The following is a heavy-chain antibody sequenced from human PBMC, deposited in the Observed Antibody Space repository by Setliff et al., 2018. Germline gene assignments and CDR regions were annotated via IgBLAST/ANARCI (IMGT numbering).Heavy chain of an antibody. J-gene: IGHJ4*02. CDR3: ARDIGVTIAGATFRGFDT. D-gene: IGHD1-26*01. CDR2: IIPILGIT. V-gene: IGHV1-69*13. Sequence: SVKVSCKASGGAFSTYSLSWVRQAPGQGFEWVGRIIPILGITNYAQRFQGRVTITADDSTSTIYMDVSSLTFGDTAIYYCARDIGVTIAGATFRGFDTWGQGTQVTVSS. CDR1: GGAFSTYS.